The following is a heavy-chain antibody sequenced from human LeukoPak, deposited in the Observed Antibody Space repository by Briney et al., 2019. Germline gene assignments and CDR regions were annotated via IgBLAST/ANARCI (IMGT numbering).Heavy chain of an antibody. D-gene: IGHD2-15*01. CDR3: ARPSGYCSGGSCPRWFDP. Sequence: GGSLRLSCAASGFTFSSYWMHWVRQAPGKGLVWVSRINSDGSSTSYADSVKGRFTISRDNAKNTLYLQTNSLRAEDTAVYYCARPSGYCSGGSCPRWFDPWGQGTLVTVSS. J-gene: IGHJ5*02. CDR2: INSDGSST. V-gene: IGHV3-74*01. CDR1: GFTFSSYW.